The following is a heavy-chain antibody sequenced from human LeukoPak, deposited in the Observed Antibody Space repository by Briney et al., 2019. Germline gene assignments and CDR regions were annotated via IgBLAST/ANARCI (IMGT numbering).Heavy chain of an antibody. D-gene: IGHD4-17*01. CDR3: ARVLVYGDYVGAFDI. V-gene: IGHV4-61*08. CDR1: GGSISSGGYS. J-gene: IGHJ3*02. Sequence: SEALSLTCAVSGGSISSGGYSWSWIRQPPGKGLEWIGYIYYSGSTNYNPSLKSRVTISVDTSKNQFSLKLSSVTAADTAVYYCARVLVYGDYVGAFDIWGQGTMVTVSS. CDR2: IYYSGST.